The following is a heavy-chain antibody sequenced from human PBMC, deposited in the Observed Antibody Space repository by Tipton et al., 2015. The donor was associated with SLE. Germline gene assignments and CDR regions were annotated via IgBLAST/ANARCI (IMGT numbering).Heavy chain of an antibody. CDR1: GGSINVYY. CDR3: ARRRGSSWYEDYFDY. V-gene: IGHV4-59*07. Sequence: TLSLTCSVSGGSINVYYWSWVRQPPGKGLEWIGYVSYSGSTNYNPSLQSRVTISVDTSKNQFSLKLSSVTAADTAVYYCARRRGSSWYEDYFDYWGQGTLVTVSS. CDR2: VSYSGST. D-gene: IGHD6-13*01. J-gene: IGHJ4*02.